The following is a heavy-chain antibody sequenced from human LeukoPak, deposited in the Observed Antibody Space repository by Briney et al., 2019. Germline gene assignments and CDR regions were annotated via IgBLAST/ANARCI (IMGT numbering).Heavy chain of an antibody. Sequence: PSETLSLTCTVYGGSISSYYWSWIRQPPGKGLEWIGDIYYSGSTNYNPSLKSRVTISVDTSKNQFSLKLSSVTAADTAVYYCARGSVAGTIFDYRGKGTLVTVS. V-gene: IGHV4-59*01. J-gene: IGHJ4*02. D-gene: IGHD6-19*01. CDR1: GGSISSYY. CDR2: IYYSGST. CDR3: ARGSVAGTIFDY.